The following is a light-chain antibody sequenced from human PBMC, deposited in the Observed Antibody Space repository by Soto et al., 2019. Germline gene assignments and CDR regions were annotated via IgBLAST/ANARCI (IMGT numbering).Light chain of an antibody. V-gene: IGKV1-39*01. CDR1: QSIRSY. Sequence: DLQLTQSTSFLSASVSYRATITCRANQSIRSYLNWFQQKPRNAPKLLIYSASNLQSGVPSRFSGSGSGTDFTLTISSLLPEDFATYYCQQSYSTPLTFGGGTKVDIK. J-gene: IGKJ4*01. CDR3: QQSYSTPLT. CDR2: SAS.